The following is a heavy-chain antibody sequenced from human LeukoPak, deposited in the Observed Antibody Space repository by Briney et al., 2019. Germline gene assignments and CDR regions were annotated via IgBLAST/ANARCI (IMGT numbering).Heavy chain of an antibody. CDR3: ARVSYDFWSGYQPTLYYYYYMDV. Sequence: SETLSLTCSVSGYSISSGYYWGWIRQPPGKGLEWIGYIYYSGSTNYNPSLKSRVTISVDTSKNQFSLKLSSVTAADTAVYYCARVSYDFWSGYQPTLYYYYYMDVWGKGTTVTVSS. V-gene: IGHV4-61*01. D-gene: IGHD3-3*01. CDR2: IYYSGST. CDR1: GYSISSGYY. J-gene: IGHJ6*03.